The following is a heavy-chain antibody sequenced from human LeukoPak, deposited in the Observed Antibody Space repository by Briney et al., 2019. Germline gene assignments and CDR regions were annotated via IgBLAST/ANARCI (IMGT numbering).Heavy chain of an antibody. V-gene: IGHV1-69*13. CDR3: ARGFWSGYLHNYYMDV. CDR2: IIPLFGTA. D-gene: IGHD3-3*01. J-gene: IGHJ6*03. Sequence: GASVKVSCKASGGIFSSYGIGWVRQDRGQGLEWVGGIIPLFGTADYAQKFQGRVTITADESTSTAYMELRSLRSEDTAVYYCARGFWSGYLHNYYMDVWGKGTTVIVS. CDR1: GGIFSSYG.